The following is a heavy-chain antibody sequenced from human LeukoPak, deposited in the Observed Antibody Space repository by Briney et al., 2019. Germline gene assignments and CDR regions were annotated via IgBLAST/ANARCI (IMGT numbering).Heavy chain of an antibody. CDR3: ARELHYYVAMDV. J-gene: IGHJ6*02. V-gene: IGHV3-23*01. CDR2: IGSDNKP. Sequence: GGSLRLSCEASGFTFSAYSMTWLRQAPGKGLEWVSSIGSDNKPHYSESVKGRFAISRDNSKNTLFLQLNSLRAEDTALYYCARELHYYVAMDVWGQGTTVTVSS. CDR1: GFTFSAYS. D-gene: IGHD3-10*02.